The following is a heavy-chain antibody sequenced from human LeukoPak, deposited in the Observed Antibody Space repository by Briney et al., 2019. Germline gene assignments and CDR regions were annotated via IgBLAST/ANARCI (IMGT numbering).Heavy chain of an antibody. CDR1: GFTFSDYY. CDR2: ISSGSSST. CDR3: ARWRRQLAFDS. V-gene: IGHV3-11*03. J-gene: IGHJ4*02. Sequence: GGSLRLSCAASGFTFSDYYMSWIRQAPGKGPQWISYISSGSSSTNYAVSVRGRFTISRDNAKKSLFLQMNSLRDEDTAVYYCARWRRQLAFDSWGQGTLVSVSS. D-gene: IGHD6-13*01.